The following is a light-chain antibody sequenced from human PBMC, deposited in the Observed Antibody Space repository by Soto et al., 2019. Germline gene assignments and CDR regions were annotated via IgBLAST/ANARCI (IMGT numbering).Light chain of an antibody. Sequence: DIQMTQSPSSLSASVGDRVTITCRASQTISSYLNWYQQKPGKAPKLLIYAASSLQSGVPSRFTRSGSGTDFTLTISSLQPEDFATYYCQQCHSIPFTFGQGTKLEIK. J-gene: IGKJ2*01. CDR3: QQCHSIPFT. V-gene: IGKV1-39*01. CDR1: QTISSY. CDR2: AAS.